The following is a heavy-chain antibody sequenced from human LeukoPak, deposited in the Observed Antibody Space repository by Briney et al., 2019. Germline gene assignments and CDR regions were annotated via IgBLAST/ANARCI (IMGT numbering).Heavy chain of an antibody. CDR1: GFTFSSYG. V-gene: IGHV3-33*01. J-gene: IGHJ4*02. Sequence: GGSLRLSCAASGFTFSSYGMHWVRQAPGKGLEWVAVIWYDGSNKYYADSVKGRFTISRDNSKNTLYLQMNSLRAEGTAVYYCARDLGKIGGNSSPFDYWGQGTLVTVSS. D-gene: IGHD4-23*01. CDR3: ARDLGKIGGNSSPFDY. CDR2: IWYDGSNK.